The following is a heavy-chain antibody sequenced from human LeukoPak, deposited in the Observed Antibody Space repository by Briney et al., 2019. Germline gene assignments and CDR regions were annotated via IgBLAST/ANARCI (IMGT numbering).Heavy chain of an antibody. Sequence: PGGSLRLSCAASGFTFSSYAMSWVRQAPGKGLEWVSAISGSGGSTYYADSVKGRFTISRDNSKNTLYLQMNNLRAEDTAVYYCAKDRQWLGVFDYWGQGTLVTVSS. D-gene: IGHD6-19*01. CDR2: ISGSGGST. J-gene: IGHJ4*02. CDR3: AKDRQWLGVFDY. CDR1: GFTFSSYA. V-gene: IGHV3-23*01.